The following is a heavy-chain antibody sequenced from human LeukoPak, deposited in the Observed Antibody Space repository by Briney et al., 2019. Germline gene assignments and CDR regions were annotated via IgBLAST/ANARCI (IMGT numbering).Heavy chain of an antibody. CDR1: GFTFSSYG. CDR3: AKGGSSWSEIDY. Sequence: GGSLRLSCAASGFTFSSYGMHWVRQAPGKGLEWVAVISYDGSNKYYADSVKGRVTISRDNSKNTLYLQMNSQRAEDTAVYYCAKGGSSWSEIDYWGQGTLVTVSS. D-gene: IGHD6-13*01. CDR2: ISYDGSNK. J-gene: IGHJ4*02. V-gene: IGHV3-30*18.